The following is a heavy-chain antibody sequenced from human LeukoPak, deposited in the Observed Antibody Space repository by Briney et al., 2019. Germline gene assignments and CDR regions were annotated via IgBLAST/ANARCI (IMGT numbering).Heavy chain of an antibody. CDR2: ISGSGGST. CDR1: GFTFSSYA. J-gene: IGHJ4*02. V-gene: IGHV3-23*01. D-gene: IGHD7-27*01. Sequence: GGSLRLSCAASGFTFSSYAMSWVRQAPGKGVEWVSAISGSGGSTYYADSVKGRFTISRDNSKNTLYLQMNSLRAEDTAVYYCAKDRSAGDNVYWGQGTLVTVSS. CDR3: AKDRSAGDNVY.